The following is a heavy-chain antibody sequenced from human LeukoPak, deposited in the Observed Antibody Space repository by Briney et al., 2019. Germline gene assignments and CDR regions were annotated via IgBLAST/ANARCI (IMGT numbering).Heavy chain of an antibody. CDR1: GFTFSNYA. V-gene: IGHV3-23*01. D-gene: IGHD1-26*01. CDR3: ARGSSGSFSFIDY. CDR2: ISGSGGST. J-gene: IGHJ4*02. Sequence: GGSLRLSCAASGFTFSNYAMSWVRQAPGKGLEWVSGISGSGGSTYYADSVKGRFTISRDNSRNTLYLHMNSLRAEDTAVYYCARGSSGSFSFIDYWGQGTLVTVSS.